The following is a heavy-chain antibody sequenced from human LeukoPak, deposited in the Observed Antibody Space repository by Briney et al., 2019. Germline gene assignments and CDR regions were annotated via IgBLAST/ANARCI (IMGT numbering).Heavy chain of an antibody. V-gene: IGHV3-7*01. J-gene: IGHJ6*03. Sequence: GGSLRLSCAVSGLTFSGSWITWIRQAPGKGLEWVANIKQDGSEKYYVDSVKGRFTISRDNAKNSLYLQMNSLRAEDTAVYYCARQTTVTTFYYYYYMDVWGKGTTVTVSS. CDR2: IKQDGSEK. D-gene: IGHD4-17*01. CDR3: ARQTTVTTFYYYYYMDV. CDR1: GLTFSGSW.